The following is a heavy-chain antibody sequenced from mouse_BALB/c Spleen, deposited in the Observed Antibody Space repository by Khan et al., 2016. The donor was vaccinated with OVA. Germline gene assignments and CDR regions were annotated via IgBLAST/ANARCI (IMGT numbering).Heavy chain of an antibody. CDR2: ISSGGSYT. CDR1: GFSFSRYS. V-gene: IGHV5-9-3*01. D-gene: IGHD2-2*01. CDR3: TRHEGYYGYGEGDY. Sequence: EVKLVESGGGLVKPGGSLKLSCAASGFSFSRYSMSWVRQTPEKRLEWVATISSGGSYTYYPDSVKGRFTISRDNAKNTLYLQMSSRRSEDTAMYYCTRHEGYYGYGEGDYWGQGTSVTVSS. J-gene: IGHJ4*01.